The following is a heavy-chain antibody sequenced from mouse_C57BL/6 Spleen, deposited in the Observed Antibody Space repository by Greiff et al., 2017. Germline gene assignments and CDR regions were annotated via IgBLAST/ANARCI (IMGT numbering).Heavy chain of an antibody. CDR1: GFSLTSYG. D-gene: IGHD1-1*01. Sequence: VQLQQSGPGLVQPSQSLSITCTVSGFSLTSYGVHWVRQSPGKGLEWLGVIWSGGSTDYNAAFISRLSISKDNSKSQVFFKRNSLQADDTAIYYCARNWITTVVADWYFDVWGTGTTVTVSS. V-gene: IGHV2-2*01. CDR3: ARNWITTVVADWYFDV. J-gene: IGHJ1*03. CDR2: IWSGGST.